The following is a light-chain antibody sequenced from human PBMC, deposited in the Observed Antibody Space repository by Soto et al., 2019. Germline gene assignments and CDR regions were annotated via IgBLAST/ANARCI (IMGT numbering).Light chain of an antibody. CDR2: GAS. CDR3: QQYKTWSLST. CDR1: QSIGSN. J-gene: IGKJ5*01. V-gene: IGKV3-15*01. Sequence: EIVMTQSPATLSVSPGVTATLSCRASQSIGSNVGWYQQKPGQAPRLLIYGASTRATGISARFSGSGSGTEFSLTISSLQSEDLAVYYCQQYKTWSLSTFGQGTRLEIK.